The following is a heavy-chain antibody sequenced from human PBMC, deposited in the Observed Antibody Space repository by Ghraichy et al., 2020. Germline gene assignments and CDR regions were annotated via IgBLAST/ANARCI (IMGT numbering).Heavy chain of an antibody. CDR3: AKDGFCTGSICYALHY. J-gene: IGHJ4*02. CDR1: GFSFSSYG. D-gene: IGHD2-8*02. CDR2: ISSDGSDQ. Sequence: GGSLRLSCAASGFSFSSYGMHWVRQAPGKGLEWVAVISSDGSDQYYADSVKGRFTISRDNSKNTLYLQTNTLAADDMAVYYCAKDGFCTGSICYALHYWGQGTLVTVSS. V-gene: IGHV3-30*18.